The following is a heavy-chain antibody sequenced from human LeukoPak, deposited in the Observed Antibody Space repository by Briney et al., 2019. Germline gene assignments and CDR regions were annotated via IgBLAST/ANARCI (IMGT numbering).Heavy chain of an antibody. J-gene: IGHJ4*02. V-gene: IGHV5-51*01. D-gene: IGHD3-22*01. CDR2: IYPGDSDT. CDR1: GYSFTSYW. Sequence: GESLKISRKGSGYSFTSYWIGWVRQMPGKGLEWMGIIYPGDSDTRYSPSFQGQVTISADKSISTAYLQWSSLKASDTAMYYCAFQRSGYFFSFDYWGQGTLVTVSS. CDR3: AFQRSGYFFSFDY.